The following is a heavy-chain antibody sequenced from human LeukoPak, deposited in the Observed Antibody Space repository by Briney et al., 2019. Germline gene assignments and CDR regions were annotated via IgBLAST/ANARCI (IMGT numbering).Heavy chain of an antibody. J-gene: IGHJ4*02. V-gene: IGHV3-23*01. Sequence: GGSLRLSCAASGFTFSSYAMNWVRQAPGKGLEWVSAISGSGGSTYYADSVKGRFTISRDNAKNSLYLQMNSLRAEDTAVYYCAGGRERDGYSIDYWGQGTLVTVSS. CDR1: GFTFSSYA. CDR3: AGGRERDGYSIDY. D-gene: IGHD5-24*01. CDR2: ISGSGGST.